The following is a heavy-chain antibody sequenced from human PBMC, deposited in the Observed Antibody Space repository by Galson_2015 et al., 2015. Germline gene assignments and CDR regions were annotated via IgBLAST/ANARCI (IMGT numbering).Heavy chain of an antibody. Sequence: SVKVSCKASGVTFSSYAIRWVRQAPGQGLEWMGWIIPVFGTANYAQKFQGRVTLTTDKSTSTAYMELSSLRSEDTAVYYCATSLSRDYGRLNDAFDIWGQGTMVTVSS. V-gene: IGHV1-69*05. J-gene: IGHJ3*02. CDR1: GVTFSSYA. D-gene: IGHD4-17*01. CDR2: IIPVFGTA. CDR3: ATSLSRDYGRLNDAFDI.